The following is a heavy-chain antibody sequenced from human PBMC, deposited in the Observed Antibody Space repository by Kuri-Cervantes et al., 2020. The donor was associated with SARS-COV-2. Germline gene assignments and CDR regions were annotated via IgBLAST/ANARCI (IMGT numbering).Heavy chain of an antibody. CDR2: ISSSSSYI. Sequence: GESLKISCAASGFTFSSYWMSWVRQAPGKGLEWVSSISSSSSYIYYADSVKGRFTISRDNAKNSLYLQMNSLRAEDTAVYYCARIGPELFPWSGFYRHYYYMDVWGKGTTVTVSS. CDR1: GFTFSSYW. J-gene: IGHJ6*03. CDR3: ARIGPELFPWSGFYRHYYYMDV. D-gene: IGHD3-3*01. V-gene: IGHV3-21*01.